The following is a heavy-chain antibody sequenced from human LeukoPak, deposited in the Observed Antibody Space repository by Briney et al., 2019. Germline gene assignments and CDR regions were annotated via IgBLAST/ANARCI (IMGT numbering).Heavy chain of an antibody. CDR3: ASRNSGSYLGAFDI. J-gene: IGHJ3*02. CDR2: IIPIFGIA. Sequence: AAVTVSCKASGGTFISYAISWVRQAPGQGLEWMGRIIPIFGIANYAQKFQGRVTITADKSTSTAYMELSSLRSEDTAVYYCASRNSGSYLGAFDIWGQGTMVTVSS. V-gene: IGHV1-69*04. CDR1: GGTFISYA. D-gene: IGHD1-26*01.